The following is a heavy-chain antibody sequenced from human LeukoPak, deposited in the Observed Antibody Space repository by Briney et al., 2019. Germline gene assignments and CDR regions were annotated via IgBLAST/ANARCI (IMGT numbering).Heavy chain of an antibody. CDR2: IIPIFGTA. D-gene: IGHD6-19*01. V-gene: IGHV1-69*01. CDR1: VGTFSNYA. CDR3: ARILSSSWYEYFHH. J-gene: IGHJ1*01. Sequence: GSSVKVSCKASVGTFSNYAISWVRQAPGQGREWMGAIIPIFGTANYAQKFQGRVTITADDSTSTAYMELSSLRSEDTAVYYCARILSSSWYEYFHHWGQGTLVTVSS.